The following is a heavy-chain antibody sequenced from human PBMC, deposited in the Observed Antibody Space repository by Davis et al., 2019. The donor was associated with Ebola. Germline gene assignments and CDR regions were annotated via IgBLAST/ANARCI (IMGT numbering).Heavy chain of an antibody. CDR3: ARAQFPTTSDH. D-gene: IGHD1-1*01. Sequence: ASVKVSCKASGYTFTNYGVSWVRQAPGQGLEWMGWISAYNGNTNYAQKLQGRVTMTTDRSTSTAYMELRSLRSDDTAVYYCARAQFPTTSDHWGQGTLVTVSS. V-gene: IGHV1-18*04. J-gene: IGHJ4*02. CDR2: ISAYNGNT. CDR1: GYTFTNYG.